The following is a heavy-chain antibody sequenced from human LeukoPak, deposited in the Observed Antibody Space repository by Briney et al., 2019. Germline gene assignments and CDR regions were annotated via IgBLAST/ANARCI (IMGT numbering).Heavy chain of an antibody. Sequence: ASVKVSCKASGYTFSGDHMHWVRQAPGQGPEWMGRINPSSGATHFAQNFQGRVTMTRDTSISTAYMELSRLTSDDTAVYYCARASPRITIFGVGNYMDVWGKGTTVTVSS. CDR2: INPSSGAT. V-gene: IGHV1-2*06. J-gene: IGHJ6*03. CDR3: ARASPRITIFGVGNYMDV. CDR1: GYTFSGDH. D-gene: IGHD3-3*01.